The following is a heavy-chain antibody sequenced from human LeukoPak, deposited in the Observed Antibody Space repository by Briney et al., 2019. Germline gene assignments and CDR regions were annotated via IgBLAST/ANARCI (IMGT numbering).Heavy chain of an antibody. D-gene: IGHD1-1*01. CDR1: GFTFDDYA. V-gene: IGHV3-30*04. CDR3: AKDRTGYFDY. CDR2: ISSDGSNK. Sequence: GGSLRLSCAASGFTFDDYAMHWVRQAPGKGLEWVAVISSDGSNKYYADSMKGRFTISRDNSKNTLYLQMNSLRAEDTAVYYCAKDRTGYFDYWGQGTLVTVSS. J-gene: IGHJ4*02.